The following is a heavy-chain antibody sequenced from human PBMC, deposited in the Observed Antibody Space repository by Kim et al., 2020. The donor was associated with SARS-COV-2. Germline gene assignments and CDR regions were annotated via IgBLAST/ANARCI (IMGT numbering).Heavy chain of an antibody. V-gene: IGHV4-34*01. CDR3: ARGGRIAGFDY. D-gene: IGHD2-15*01. CDR2: T. J-gene: IGHJ4*02. Sequence: TNYNPSLKSRVTISVDTSKNQFSLKLSSVTAADTAVYYCARGGRIAGFDYWGQGTLVTVSS.